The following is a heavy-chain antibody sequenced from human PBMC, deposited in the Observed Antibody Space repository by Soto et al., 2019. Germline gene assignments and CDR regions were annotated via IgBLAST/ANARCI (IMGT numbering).Heavy chain of an antibody. Sequence: QVQLQESGPGLVKPSQTLSLTCTVSGGSISSGGYYWGWIRQHPGKGLEWIGYIYYSGSTYYNPSLTSRVTISVDTSKNQFSLKLSSVTAADPAVYYCARVLVSGSAWFDPWGQGTLVTVSS. V-gene: IGHV4-31*03. D-gene: IGHD3-10*01. CDR3: ARVLVSGSAWFDP. CDR1: GGSISSGGYY. CDR2: IYYSGST. J-gene: IGHJ5*02.